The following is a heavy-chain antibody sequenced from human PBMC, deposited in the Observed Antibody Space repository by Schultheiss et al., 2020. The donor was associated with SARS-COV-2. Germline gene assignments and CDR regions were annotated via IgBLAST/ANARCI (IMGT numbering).Heavy chain of an antibody. CDR2: INWNGGRT. CDR1: GFTFDDYG. J-gene: IGHJ4*02. Sequence: GGSLRLSCAASGFTFDDYGMSWVRQAPGKGLEWVSGINWNGGRTGYADSVKGRFTISRDNSKNTLYLQMNSLRAEDTAVYYCAKVYYGRGIAVAGTPLDYWGQGTLVTVSS. CDR3: AKVYYGRGIAVAGTPLDY. D-gene: IGHD6-19*01. V-gene: IGHV3-20*04.